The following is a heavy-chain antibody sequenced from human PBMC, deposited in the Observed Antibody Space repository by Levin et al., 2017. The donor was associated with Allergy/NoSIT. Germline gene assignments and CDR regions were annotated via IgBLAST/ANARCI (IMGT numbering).Heavy chain of an antibody. Sequence: GESLKISCKGSGYSFTSYWIGWVRQMPGKGLEWMGIIYPGDSDTRYSPSFQGQVTISADKSISTAYLQWSSLKASDTAMYYCARQYCSSTSCHDDGMDVWGQGTTVTVSS. D-gene: IGHD2-2*01. V-gene: IGHV5-51*01. CDR3: ARQYCSSTSCHDDGMDV. J-gene: IGHJ6*02. CDR2: IYPGDSDT. CDR1: GYSFTSYW.